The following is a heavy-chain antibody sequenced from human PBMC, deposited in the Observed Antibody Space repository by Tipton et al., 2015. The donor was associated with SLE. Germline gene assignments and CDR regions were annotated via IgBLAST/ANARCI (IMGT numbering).Heavy chain of an antibody. CDR2: IYYSGST. J-gene: IGHJ2*01. Sequence: LRLSCTVSGGSISSGGYYWSWIRQHPGKGLEWIGYIYYSGSTYYNPSLKSRVTISVDTSKNQFSLKLSSVTAADTAVYYCARAGVTTVEFDGLEDFDLWGRGTLVTVSS. CDR1: GGSISSGGYY. CDR3: ARAGVTTVEFDGLEDFDL. D-gene: IGHD4-11*01. V-gene: IGHV4-31*03.